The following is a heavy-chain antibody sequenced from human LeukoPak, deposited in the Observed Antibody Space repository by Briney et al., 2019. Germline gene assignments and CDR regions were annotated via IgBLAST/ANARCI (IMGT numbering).Heavy chain of an antibody. CDR2: ISGSGGST. V-gene: IGHV3-23*01. CDR3: ASPSQGYYDILTGYYDY. CDR1: GFTFSSYA. J-gene: IGHJ4*02. Sequence: HPGGSLRLSCAASGFTFSSYAMSWVRQAPGKGLEWVSAISGSGGSTYYADSVKGRFTISRDNSKNTLYLQMNSLRAEDTAVYYCASPSQGYYDILTGYYDYWGQGPLVTVSS. D-gene: IGHD3-9*01.